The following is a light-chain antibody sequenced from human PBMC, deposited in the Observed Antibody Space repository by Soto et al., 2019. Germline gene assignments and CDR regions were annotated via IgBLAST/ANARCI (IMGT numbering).Light chain of an antibody. CDR3: QQYNSWPLT. CDR2: GAS. J-gene: IGKJ4*01. CDR1: QSVSSN. Sequence: EIVMTQSPATLSVSPGERATLSCRASQSVSSNLAWYQQKPGQAPRLLIYGASTRAAGIPARLSGTGSGTEFTLTISSLQSEDSAVYYCQQYNSWPLTFGGGTKVEIK. V-gene: IGKV3-15*01.